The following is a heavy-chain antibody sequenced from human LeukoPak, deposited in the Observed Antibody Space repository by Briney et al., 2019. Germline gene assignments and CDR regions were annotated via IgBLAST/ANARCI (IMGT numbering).Heavy chain of an antibody. Sequence: SETLSLTCTVSGGSISSYYWSWIRQPPGKRLEWIGYIYYSGSTNYNPSLKSRVTISVDTSKSQFSLKLSSVTAADTAVYYCARQPGKVDYWGQGTLVTVSS. CDR1: GGSISSYY. D-gene: IGHD1-14*01. CDR2: IYYSGST. CDR3: ARQPGKVDY. V-gene: IGHV4-59*08. J-gene: IGHJ4*02.